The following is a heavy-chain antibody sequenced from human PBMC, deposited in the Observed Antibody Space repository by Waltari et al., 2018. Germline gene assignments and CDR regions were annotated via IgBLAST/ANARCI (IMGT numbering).Heavy chain of an antibody. CDR2: ISSDGTTI. D-gene: IGHD3-9*01. CDR3: ARDQYFSRSYYGMDV. J-gene: IGHJ6*02. V-gene: IGHV3-48*01. Sequence: EVQLVESGGGLVKPGGSLRLSCAAAGFPFRGFMMNWVRQAPGKGLEWISYISSDGTTIYDADSVKGRFTISRDNAKNSVYLQMNSLRAEDTAVYYCARDQYFSRSYYGMDVWGQGTTVTVS. CDR1: GFPFRGFM.